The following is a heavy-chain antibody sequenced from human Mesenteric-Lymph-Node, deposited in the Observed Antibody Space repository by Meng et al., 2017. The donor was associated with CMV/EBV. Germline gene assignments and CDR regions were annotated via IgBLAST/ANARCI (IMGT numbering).Heavy chain of an antibody. Sequence: GSLRLSCTVSSGSISGSSNYWVWMRQTPGKGLEWIGSIYESGSPYHNPSLKSRVTISVDTSKNHFSLKLRSVTAADTAVYYCARGRSAYSSGWYTYFFDYWGPGTLVTVSS. D-gene: IGHD6-19*01. CDR2: IYESGSP. CDR3: ARGRSAYSSGWYTYFFDY. J-gene: IGHJ4*02. CDR1: SGSISGSSNY. V-gene: IGHV4-39*07.